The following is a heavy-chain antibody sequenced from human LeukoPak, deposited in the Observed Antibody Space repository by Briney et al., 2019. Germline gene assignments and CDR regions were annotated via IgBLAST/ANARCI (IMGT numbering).Heavy chain of an antibody. CDR1: GFTFSNAW. D-gene: IGHD3/OR15-3a*01. Sequence: AGGSLRLSCAASGFTFSNAWMSWVRQAPGKGLEWVGRIKSKTDGGTTDYAAPVKGRFTISRDDSKNTLYLQMNSLKTEDTAVYYCTTSWTTRRYYFDYWGQGTLVTVSS. V-gene: IGHV3-15*01. J-gene: IGHJ4*02. CDR2: IKSKTDGGTT. CDR3: TTSWTTRRYYFDY.